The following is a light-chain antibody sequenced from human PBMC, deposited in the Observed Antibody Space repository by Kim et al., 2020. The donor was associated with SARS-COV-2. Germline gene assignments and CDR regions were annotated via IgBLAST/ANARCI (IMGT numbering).Light chain of an antibody. CDR2: DAT. J-gene: IGKJ5*01. V-gene: IGKV1-13*02. CDR3: QQYETYPIT. CDR1: KDINSA. Sequence: ASIGNTVPVTCRASKDINSALAWYQQRPGRSPTFLLYDATTLQGGVPSRFGGRGSGTHFTLTIDNLQPEDFGTYFCQQYETYPITFGQGTRLEIK.